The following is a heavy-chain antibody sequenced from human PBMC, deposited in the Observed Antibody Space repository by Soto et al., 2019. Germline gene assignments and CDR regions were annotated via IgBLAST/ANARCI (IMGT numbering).Heavy chain of an antibody. J-gene: IGHJ4*02. Sequence: PSETLSLTCAVYGGSFSGYYWSWIRQPPGKGLEWIGEINHSGSTNYYPSRKSRVTISVDTSKNQFSLKLSSVTAADTAVYYCARSPHSFIVGAPFDYWGQGTLVTVSS. D-gene: IGHD1-26*01. CDR2: INHSGST. CDR1: GGSFSGYY. V-gene: IGHV4-34*01. CDR3: ARSPHSFIVGAPFDY.